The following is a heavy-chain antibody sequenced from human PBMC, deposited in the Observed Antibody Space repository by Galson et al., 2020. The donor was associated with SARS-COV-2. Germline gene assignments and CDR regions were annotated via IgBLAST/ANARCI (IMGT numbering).Heavy chain of an antibody. V-gene: IGHV4-61*05. CDR3: ARGEGLTFGGVIVTYYYGMDV. CDR2: IYYSGST. Sequence: SETLSLTCTLSGGSISSSTYLWGWIRQPPGKGLEWIGYIYYSGSTNYNPSLKSRVTISVDTSKNQFSLKLSSVTAADTAVYYCARGEGLTFGGVIVTYYYGMDVWGQGTTVTVSS. CDR1: GGSISSSTYL. D-gene: IGHD3-16*02. J-gene: IGHJ6*02.